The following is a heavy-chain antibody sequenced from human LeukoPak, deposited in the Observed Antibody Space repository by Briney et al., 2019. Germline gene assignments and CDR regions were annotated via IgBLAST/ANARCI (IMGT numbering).Heavy chain of an antibody. CDR1: GGSISSSSYY. J-gene: IGHJ4*02. V-gene: IGHV4-39*07. CDR2: IYYSGST. D-gene: IGHD1-26*01. CDR3: ARARRGSPAGGFFDY. Sequence: PSETLSLTCTVSGGSISSSSYYWGWIRQPPGKGLEWIGSIYYSGSTNYNPSLKSRVTISVDTSKNQFSLKLSSVTAADTAVYYCARARRGSPAGGFFDYWGQGTLVTVSS.